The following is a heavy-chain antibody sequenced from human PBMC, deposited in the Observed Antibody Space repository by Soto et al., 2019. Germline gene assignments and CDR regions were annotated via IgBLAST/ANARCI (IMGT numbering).Heavy chain of an antibody. CDR2: INPSARSA. J-gene: IGHJ4*02. Sequence: ASVKVSCKASGYTFTNYCLHWVRQAPGQGLEWVGMINPSARSASYAQKLRGRLTMDRDTSTTTVYMELSRLTLEDTAVYFCARDNSAANGVLDHWGQGTLVTVSS. CDR1: GYTFTNYC. D-gene: IGHD1-1*01. V-gene: IGHV1-46*04. CDR3: ARDNSAANGVLDH.